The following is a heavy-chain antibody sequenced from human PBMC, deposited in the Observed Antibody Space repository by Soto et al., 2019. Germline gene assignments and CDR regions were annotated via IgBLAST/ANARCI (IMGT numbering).Heavy chain of an antibody. CDR2: INSDGSST. CDR1: GFTFSSYW. Sequence: GGSLRLSCAASGFTFSSYWMHWVRQAPGKGLVWVSRINSDGSSTSYADSVKGRFTISRDNAKNTLYLQMNSLRAEDTAVYYCARGHDFWSGYYYGMDVWGQGTTVTVSS. CDR3: ARGHDFWSGYYYGMDV. V-gene: IGHV3-74*01. J-gene: IGHJ6*02. D-gene: IGHD3-3*01.